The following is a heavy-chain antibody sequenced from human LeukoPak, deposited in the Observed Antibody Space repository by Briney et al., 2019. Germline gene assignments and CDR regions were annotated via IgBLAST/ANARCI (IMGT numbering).Heavy chain of an antibody. CDR2: INPNSGGT. D-gene: IGHD3-3*01. V-gene: IGHV1-2*02. J-gene: IGHJ4*02. CDR3: ARDSDRNYDFWSGYSGIDY. CDR1: GYAFTGYY. Sequence: ASVKVSCKTSGYAFTGYYMHWVRQAPGQGLEWMGWINPNSGGTNYAQKFQGRVSMTRDTSISTAYMELSRLRSDDTAVYYCARDSDRNYDFWSGYSGIDYWGQGTLVTVSS.